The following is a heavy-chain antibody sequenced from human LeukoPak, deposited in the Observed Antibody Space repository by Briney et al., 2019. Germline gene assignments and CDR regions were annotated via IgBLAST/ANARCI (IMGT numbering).Heavy chain of an antibody. CDR3: AKDMHILDH. CDR1: GFTFSGYW. V-gene: IGHV3-30*02. D-gene: IGHD3-16*01. J-gene: IGHJ4*02. CDR2: IHYDGSKK. Sequence: PGGSLRLSCAASGFTFSGYWMSWVRQAPGKGLEWVAFIHYDGSKKFYGESVKGRFTISRDDANNTVYLQVNNLRAEDTALYYCAKDMHILDHWGQGTRVTVSS.